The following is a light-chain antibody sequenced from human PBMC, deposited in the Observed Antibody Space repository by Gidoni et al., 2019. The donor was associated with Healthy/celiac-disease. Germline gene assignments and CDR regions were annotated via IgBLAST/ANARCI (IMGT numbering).Light chain of an antibody. CDR3: QSYDSSLSGWV. CDR2: GNS. CDR1: SSNIGAGYD. Sequence: QPVLTQPPSVSGAPGPRVTIPCTGSSSNIGAGYDVHWYQQLPGTAPKLLIYGNSNRPSGVPDRFSGSKSGTSASLAITGLQAEDEADYYCQSYDSSLSGWVFGGGTKLTVL. V-gene: IGLV1-40*01. J-gene: IGLJ3*02.